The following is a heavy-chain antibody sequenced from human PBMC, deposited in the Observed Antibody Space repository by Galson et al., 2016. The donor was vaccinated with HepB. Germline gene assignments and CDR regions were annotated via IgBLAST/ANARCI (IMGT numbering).Heavy chain of an antibody. Sequence: SVKVSCKASGYTFTSYGISRVRQVPGQGLEWMGWINAYNVNTNYAQKLQGRVTMATDTSTSTAYMELRSLTSDDTAVYYCARRAVAGTENWFDPWGQGTLVTVSS. CDR1: GYTFTSYG. J-gene: IGHJ5*02. CDR2: INAYNVNT. CDR3: ARRAVAGTENWFDP. V-gene: IGHV1-18*04. D-gene: IGHD6-19*01.